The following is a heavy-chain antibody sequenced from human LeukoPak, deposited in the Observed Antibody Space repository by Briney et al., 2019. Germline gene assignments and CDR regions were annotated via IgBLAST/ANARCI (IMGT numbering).Heavy chain of an antibody. J-gene: IGHJ4*02. Sequence: GGSLRLSCAASGVIFSTYWMSWVRQAPGQGLEWVANINEDGSEKYYVDSVKGRFTISRDNAKISVYLQMNSPRAEDTAVYYCARGGQIGTVDYWGQGALVTVSS. CDR1: GVIFSTYW. CDR2: INEDGSEK. V-gene: IGHV3-7*01. CDR3: ARGGQIGTVDY. D-gene: IGHD1-1*01.